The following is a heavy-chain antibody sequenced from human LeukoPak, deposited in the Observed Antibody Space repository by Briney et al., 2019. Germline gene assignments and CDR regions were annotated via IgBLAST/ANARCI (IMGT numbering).Heavy chain of an antibody. D-gene: IGHD6-13*01. CDR1: GFTVSSNY. Sequence: GGSLRLSCAASGFTVSSNYMSWVRQAPGKGLEWVSVIYSGGSTYYADSVKGRFTISRDNSKNTLYLQMNSLRAEDTAVYYCASSHSSSWYLLDYWGQGTLVTVSS. V-gene: IGHV3-53*01. CDR3: ASSHSSSWYLLDY. J-gene: IGHJ4*02. CDR2: IYSGGST.